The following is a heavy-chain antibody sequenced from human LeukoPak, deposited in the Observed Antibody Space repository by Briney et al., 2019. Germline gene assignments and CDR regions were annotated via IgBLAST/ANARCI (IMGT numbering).Heavy chain of an antibody. J-gene: IGHJ4*02. V-gene: IGHV4-4*07. CDR3: AREETGQIGSGYPYYFDY. D-gene: IGHD5-12*01. Sequence: SETLSLTRTVSGGSISTYYWSWVRQPAGKGLEWIGRIYTSGDTNYNPALKSRVTMSVDTSKNQFSLKVTSVTAADAAVYYCAREETGQIGSGYPYYFDYWGQGILVTVSS. CDR1: GGSISTYY. CDR2: IYTSGDT.